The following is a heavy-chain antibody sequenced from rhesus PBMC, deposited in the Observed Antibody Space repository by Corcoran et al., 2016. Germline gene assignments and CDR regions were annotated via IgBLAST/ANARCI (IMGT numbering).Heavy chain of an antibody. CDR1: GYSISSGYY. CDR3: ARHRGGSDLDC. D-gene: IGHD6-25*01. Sequence: QVQLQESGPGLVKPSETLSLTCAVSGYSISSGYYWGWIRQPPGKGLEYIGYISGSSGTTYYNPSLKSRVNISKDTSKNQFSLTLSSVTAADTAVYYCARHRGGSDLDCWGQGVLVTVSS. V-gene: IGHV4-99*01. CDR2: ISGSSGTT. J-gene: IGHJ4*01.